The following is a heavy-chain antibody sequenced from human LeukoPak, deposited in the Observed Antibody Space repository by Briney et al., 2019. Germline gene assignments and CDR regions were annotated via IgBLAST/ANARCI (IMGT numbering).Heavy chain of an antibody. J-gene: IGHJ5*01. D-gene: IGHD6-6*01. CDR3: TRDPRHFDS. V-gene: IGHV3-11*04. CDR1: GFTFSDSY. Sequence: GGSLRLSCAASGFTFSDSYMTWVRQAPGKGVEWVAYISGSGHDINYSDSVKGRFTISRDNAKNSLYLQMSSLRVEDTAVYYCTRDPRHFDSCGQGTLVTVSS. CDR2: ISGSGHDI.